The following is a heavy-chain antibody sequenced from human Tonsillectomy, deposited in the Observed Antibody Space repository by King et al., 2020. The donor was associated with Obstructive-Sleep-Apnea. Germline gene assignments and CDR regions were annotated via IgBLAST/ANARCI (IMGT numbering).Heavy chain of an antibody. CDR3: ARLVRFGESYDY. J-gene: IGHJ4*02. CDR1: GDSISSSNYF. CDR2: IYFSGST. D-gene: IGHD3-10*01. Sequence: PLQESGPGLVKPSETLSLTCTVSGDSISSSNYFWAWIRQPPGTGLEWLGSIYFSGSTYYNPSLKSRVTVSVDTSKNQFSLKMTSVTAADTAVYYCARLVRFGESYDYWGQGTLVTVSS. V-gene: IGHV4-39*01.